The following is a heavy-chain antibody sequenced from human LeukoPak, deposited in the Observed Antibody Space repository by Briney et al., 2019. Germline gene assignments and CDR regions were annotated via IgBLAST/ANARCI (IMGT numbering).Heavy chain of an antibody. V-gene: IGHV4-39*07. D-gene: IGHD3-3*01. CDR2: IYYSGST. J-gene: IGHJ5*02. Sequence: SETLSLTCTVSGGSTSSYYWGWIRQPPGKGLEWIGSIYYSGSTYYNPSLKSRVTISVDTSKNQFSLKLSSVTAADTAVYYCARDTARITIFGVVITPDNWFDPWGQGTLVTVSS. CDR3: ARDTARITIFGVVITPDNWFDP. CDR1: GGSTSSYY.